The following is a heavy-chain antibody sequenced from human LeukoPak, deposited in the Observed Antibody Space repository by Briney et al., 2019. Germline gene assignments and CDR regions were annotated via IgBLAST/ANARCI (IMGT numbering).Heavy chain of an antibody. CDR3: ATAYSGYEPDPPDY. V-gene: IGHV1-69*13. CDR1: GGTFSSYA. J-gene: IGHJ4*02. D-gene: IGHD5-12*01. CDR2: IIPIFGTA. Sequence: SVKVSCKASGGTFSSYAISWVRQAPGQGLEWMGGIIPIFGTANYAQKFQGRVTITADESTSTAYMELSSLRSEDTAVYYCATAYSGYEPDPPDYWGQGTLVTVSS.